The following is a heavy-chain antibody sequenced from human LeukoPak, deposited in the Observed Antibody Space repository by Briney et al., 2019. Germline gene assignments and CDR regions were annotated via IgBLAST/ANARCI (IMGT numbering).Heavy chain of an antibody. CDR2: IIRILGIA. J-gene: IGHJ2*01. D-gene: IGHD4-23*01. V-gene: IGHV1-69*04. CDR3: ARDSVVTTHRNMRNYWYFDL. Sequence: SVKVSCKASGGPFSSYAISWVRQAPGQGLEWMGRIIRILGIANYAQKFQGRVTITADRSTSTAYMELSSLRSEDTAVYYCARDSVVTTHRNMRNYWYFDLWGLGTLVTVSS. CDR1: GGPFSSYA.